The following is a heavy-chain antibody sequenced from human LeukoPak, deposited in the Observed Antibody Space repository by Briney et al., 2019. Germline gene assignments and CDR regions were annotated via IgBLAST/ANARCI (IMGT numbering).Heavy chain of an antibody. D-gene: IGHD2-15*01. J-gene: IGHJ6*02. Sequence: GESLKISRKGSGYSFATSWIGWVRQMPGKGLEWMGMIYPGDSDTRYSPSFQGQVTISADKSISTAYLQWSSLKASVTAMYYCARHYCSGGNCLNRGMDVWGQGTTVTVSS. CDR3: ARHYCSGGNCLNRGMDV. CDR2: IYPGDSDT. CDR1: GYSFATSW. V-gene: IGHV5-51*01.